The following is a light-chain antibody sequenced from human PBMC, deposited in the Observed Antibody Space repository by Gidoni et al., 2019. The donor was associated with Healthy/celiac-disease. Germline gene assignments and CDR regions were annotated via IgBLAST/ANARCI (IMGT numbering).Light chain of an antibody. CDR1: QSVSSSY. CDR3: QQYGSSPLT. J-gene: IGKJ4*01. Sequence: QSVSSSYLAWYQQKPGQAPRLLIYGASSRATGIPDRFSGSGSGTDFTLTISRLEPEDFAVYYCQQYGSSPLTFGGGTKVEIK. V-gene: IGKV3-20*01. CDR2: GAS.